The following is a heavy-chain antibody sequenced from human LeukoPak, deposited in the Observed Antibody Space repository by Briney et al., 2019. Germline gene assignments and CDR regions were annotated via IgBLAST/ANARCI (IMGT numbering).Heavy chain of an antibody. CDR2: IYYRGST. D-gene: IGHD3-22*01. V-gene: IGHV4-59*01. CDR1: GGSISSAY. J-gene: IGHJ4*02. CDR3: ARLSGYSSGHYYSDY. Sequence: SETLSLTCTVSGGSISSAYWSWIRQPPGKGLEWIGYIYYRGSTNYNPSLKSRVTISVDTSKNQFSLMLSSVTAADTAVYYCARLSGYSSGHYYSDYWGQGTLVTVSS.